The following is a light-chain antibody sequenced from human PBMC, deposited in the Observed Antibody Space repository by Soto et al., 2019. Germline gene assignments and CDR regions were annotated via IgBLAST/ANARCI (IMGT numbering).Light chain of an antibody. Sequence: DIQMTQSPSSLSASVGDRVTITCRASQSISSYLNWYQQKPGKAPKLLIYAASSLQSGVPSRFSGSGSGTDFTLTIRSLEPEDFATYFCQQLYGSPFTFGPGTKVDIK. CDR1: QSISSY. J-gene: IGKJ3*01. CDR2: AAS. V-gene: IGKV1-39*01. CDR3: QQLYGSPFT.